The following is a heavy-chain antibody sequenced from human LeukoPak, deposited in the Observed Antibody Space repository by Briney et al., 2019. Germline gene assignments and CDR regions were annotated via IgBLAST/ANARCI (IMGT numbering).Heavy chain of an antibody. CDR1: GYTFTGYY. Sequence: ASVKVSCKASGYTFTGYYMHWVRQAPGQGLEWMGWINPNSGGTNYAQKFQGRVTMTRDTSISTAYMELSRLRSDDTAVYYCARITIFGVVIPYYYGMDVWGQGTTVTVSS. V-gene: IGHV1-2*02. J-gene: IGHJ6*02. CDR3: ARITIFGVVIPYYYGMDV. CDR2: INPNSGGT. D-gene: IGHD3-3*01.